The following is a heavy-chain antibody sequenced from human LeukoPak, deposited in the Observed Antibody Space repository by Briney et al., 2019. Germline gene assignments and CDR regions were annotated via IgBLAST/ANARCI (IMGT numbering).Heavy chain of an antibody. CDR2: ISCSGGSR. Sequence: GGSLRLSCAASGFTFSSYAMSWVRQAPGKGLEWVSAISCSGGSRYYADSVKGRFNISRDNSKNTLHLQMNSLRAEDTAVYYCAKAKITFGGVIVNPFDYWGQGTLVTVSS. J-gene: IGHJ4*02. V-gene: IGHV3-23*01. CDR1: GFTFSSYA. D-gene: IGHD3-16*02. CDR3: AKAKITFGGVIVNPFDY.